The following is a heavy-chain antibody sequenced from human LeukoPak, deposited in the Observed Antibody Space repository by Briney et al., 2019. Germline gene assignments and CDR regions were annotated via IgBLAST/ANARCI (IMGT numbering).Heavy chain of an antibody. CDR3: ARDPNGDYIGAFDM. CDR1: EFTFSSYG. J-gene: IGHJ3*02. Sequence: PGGSLRLSGAVSEFTFSSYGMTWVRQAPGKGLEWVSSITGSGAGTQYADSVQGRFVISRDNSMNTLYLQMNSLRAGDTAVYFCARDPNGDYIGAFDMWGRGTMVTVSS. CDR2: ITGSGAGT. V-gene: IGHV3-23*01. D-gene: IGHD4-17*01.